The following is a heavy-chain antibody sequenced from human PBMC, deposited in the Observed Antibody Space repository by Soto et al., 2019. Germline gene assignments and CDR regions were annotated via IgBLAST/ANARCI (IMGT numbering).Heavy chain of an antibody. Sequence: PGGSLRFCCADPGIPSNIYPMRSLRQPPRERLQWLATIKPNEIEKYYVDSLKRRFTISRGNSTASVYLQMSIFRAEDRAVYCCARGDEVDYLDRGTLGNIAS. CDR1: GIPSNIYP. J-gene: IGHJ4*02. CDR3: ARGDEVDY. V-gene: IGHV3-7*02. CDR2: IKPNEIEK.